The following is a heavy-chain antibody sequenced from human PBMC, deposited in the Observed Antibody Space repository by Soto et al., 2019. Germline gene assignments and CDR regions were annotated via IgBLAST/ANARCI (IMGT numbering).Heavy chain of an antibody. Sequence: QVQLVQSGAEVKKPGASVKVSCKASGYTFTSYDINWVRQATGQGLEWMGWMNPNSGNTGYAQKFQGRVTMTRNTSISTAYRELSSLRSEDTAVYYCARGVLMVRGVITGYWGQGTLVTVSS. D-gene: IGHD3-10*01. CDR1: GYTFTSYD. V-gene: IGHV1-8*01. CDR3: ARGVLMVRGVITGY. J-gene: IGHJ4*02. CDR2: MNPNSGNT.